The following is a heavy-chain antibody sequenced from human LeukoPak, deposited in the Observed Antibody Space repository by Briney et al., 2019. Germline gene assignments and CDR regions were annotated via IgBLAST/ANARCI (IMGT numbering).Heavy chain of an antibody. CDR2: SSGSGSST. Sequence: GGSLRLSCAASGFTFSSYAMNWVRQAPGKWLERVSGSSGSGSSTYYLDSVKGRFTISRDNSKNTLYLQMNSLRAEDTAVYYCAKNYYDSSGYYNWFDSWGQGTLVTVSS. CDR1: GFTFSSYA. D-gene: IGHD3-22*01. V-gene: IGHV3-23*01. J-gene: IGHJ5*01. CDR3: AKNYYDSSGYYNWFDS.